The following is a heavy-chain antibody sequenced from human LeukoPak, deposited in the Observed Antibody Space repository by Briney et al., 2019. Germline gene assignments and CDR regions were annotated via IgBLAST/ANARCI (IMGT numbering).Heavy chain of an antibody. CDR2: IYDSGST. Sequence: SETLSLTCTVSGGSMSSWYWSWIRQPPGKGLEWIGYIYDSGSTYYNPSLKSRITISIDTSKKQFALKLSSVTAADTAVYYCARDYGDHRVDYWGQGTLVTVSS. D-gene: IGHD4-17*01. CDR3: ARDYGDHRVDY. CDR1: GGSMSSWY. J-gene: IGHJ4*02. V-gene: IGHV4-59*12.